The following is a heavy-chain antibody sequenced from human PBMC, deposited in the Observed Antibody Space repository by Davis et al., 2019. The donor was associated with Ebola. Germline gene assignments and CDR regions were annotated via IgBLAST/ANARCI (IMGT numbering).Heavy chain of an antibody. J-gene: IGHJ3*02. CDR1: GNSFSSHW. CDR3: ASLRRTITGMDDGFDI. D-gene: IGHD7-27*01. Sequence: GESLKISCKDSGNSFSSHWIGWVRQMPGKGLEWMGIIYTGDSDTRYSPSFRGQVTISADKSSKTAFLQWSNLKASDTAMYYCASLRRTITGMDDGFDIWGQGTMVTVSS. CDR2: IYTGDSDT. V-gene: IGHV5-51*01.